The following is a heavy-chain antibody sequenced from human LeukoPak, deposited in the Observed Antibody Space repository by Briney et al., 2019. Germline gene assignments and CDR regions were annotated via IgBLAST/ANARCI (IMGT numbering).Heavy chain of an antibody. CDR2: INPTSGGT. V-gene: IGHV1-2*02. Sequence: ASVKVSCKASGYIFVNNYVHWVRQVPGQGPEWMGWINPTSGGTNFAPKFQGRVTLTRDTSISTAYMELNRLTSDDTAIYYCARGHAVATMTIDPWGQGTLVTVSS. D-gene: IGHD5-12*01. CDR3: ARGHAVATMTIDP. CDR1: GYIFVNNY. J-gene: IGHJ5*02.